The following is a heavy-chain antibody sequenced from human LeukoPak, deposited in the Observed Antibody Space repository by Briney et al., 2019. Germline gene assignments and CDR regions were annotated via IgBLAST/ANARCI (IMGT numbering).Heavy chain of an antibody. D-gene: IGHD2-21*02. Sequence: PSETLSLTCTVSGGSINSHYCNWIRQSPGKGLEWVGYVYKSGTINYNPSLKSRVTISVDTSKNQFSLKLNSVTAADTAIYYCARGKRVTGFDYWGQGTLVTVSS. J-gene: IGHJ4*02. CDR1: GGSINSHY. V-gene: IGHV4-59*11. CDR2: VYKSGTI. CDR3: ARGKRVTGFDY.